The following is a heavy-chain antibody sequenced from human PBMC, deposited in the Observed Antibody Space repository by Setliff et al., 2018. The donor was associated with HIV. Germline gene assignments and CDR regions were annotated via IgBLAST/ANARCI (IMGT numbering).Heavy chain of an antibody. CDR1: GFTFGDYA. Sequence: GGSLRLSCAASGFTFGDYAMSWVRQAPGKGLEWVGFIRTNARGGATEYAASVKGRFTISRDDSKSIAYLQMNSLRGEDTAVYYCAKDRGSTWYGPIDYWGQGTLVTVSS. CDR2: IRTNARGGAT. V-gene: IGHV3-49*04. CDR3: AKDRGSTWYGPIDY. J-gene: IGHJ4*02. D-gene: IGHD6-13*01.